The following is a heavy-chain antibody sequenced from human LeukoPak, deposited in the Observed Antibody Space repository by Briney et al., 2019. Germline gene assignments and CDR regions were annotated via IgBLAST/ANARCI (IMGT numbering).Heavy chain of an antibody. CDR1: GLNFTAFL. V-gene: IGHV3-7*01. Sequence: GGSLRLSCAASGLNFTAFLMSWVRQTPEKGREFVANINTDSSVKNYVDSVKGRFTISRDNAKKSLFLELNSLRADDTAVFYCARDPGSSAFDLWGQGSLVTVST. CDR3: ARDPGSSAFDL. CDR2: INTDSSVK. D-gene: IGHD1-14*01. J-gene: IGHJ4*02.